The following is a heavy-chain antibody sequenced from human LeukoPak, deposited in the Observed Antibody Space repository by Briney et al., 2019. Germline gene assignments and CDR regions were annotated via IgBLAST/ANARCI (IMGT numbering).Heavy chain of an antibody. V-gene: IGHV1-18*01. D-gene: IGHD3-10*01. Sequence: ASVKVSCKASGYTFTSYGISWVRQAPGQGLEWMGWISAYNGNTNYAQKLQGRVTMTTDTSTSTAYMELRSLRSDDTAVYYCARDQLLWFGELPIYGMAVWGQGTTVTVSS. J-gene: IGHJ6*02. CDR3: ARDQLLWFGELPIYGMAV. CDR1: GYTFTSYG. CDR2: ISAYNGNT.